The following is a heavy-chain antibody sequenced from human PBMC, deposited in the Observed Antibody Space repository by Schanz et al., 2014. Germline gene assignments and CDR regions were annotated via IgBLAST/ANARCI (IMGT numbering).Heavy chain of an antibody. D-gene: IGHD1-1*01. J-gene: IGHJ5*02. CDR2: INPNSADT. V-gene: IGHV1-18*04. CDR1: GYTFPSYG. Sequence: QVQLVQSGSEVKKPGASVKVSCKASGYTFPSYGISWVRQAPGQGLEWMGWINPNSADTGSAQKFQGRVTMTTDTSTRTAYMELRSLRSDDTAVYYCARGTGKTWGWFDPWGQGTLVTVSS. CDR3: ARGTGKTWGWFDP.